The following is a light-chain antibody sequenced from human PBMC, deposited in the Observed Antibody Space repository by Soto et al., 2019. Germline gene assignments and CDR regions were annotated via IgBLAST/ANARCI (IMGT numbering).Light chain of an antibody. Sequence: AIRMTQSPSSLSASTGDRVTITCRASQGISSYLAWYQQKPGKAPKLLIYAASTLQSGVPSRFSGSGSGTDFTLTISCLQSEDFATYYCQQYSSFSWTFGQGTKVDI. V-gene: IGKV1-8*01. CDR1: QGISSY. J-gene: IGKJ1*01. CDR2: AAS. CDR3: QQYSSFSWT.